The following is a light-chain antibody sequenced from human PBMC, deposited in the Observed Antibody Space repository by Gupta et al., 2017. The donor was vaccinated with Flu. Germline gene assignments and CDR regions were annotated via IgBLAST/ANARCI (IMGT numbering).Light chain of an antibody. Sequence: QSVLTQPPSASGTPGQRVTISCSGSTSNIGSNYVYWYRQLPGTAPNLLIYRNNQRPSGVPDRCSAATTGTSAALAIGGLRSEDDAEYYYSTWDDSMSGCYVFGTGTKVTVL. V-gene: IGLV1-47*01. CDR1: TSNIGSNY. CDR2: RNN. J-gene: IGLJ1*01. CDR3: STWDDSMSGCYV.